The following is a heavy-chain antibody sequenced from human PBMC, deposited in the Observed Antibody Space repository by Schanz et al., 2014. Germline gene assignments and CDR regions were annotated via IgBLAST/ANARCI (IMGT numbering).Heavy chain of an antibody. V-gene: IGHV3-21*02. CDR2: ISSSSSYI. J-gene: IGHJ6*03. D-gene: IGHD5-12*01. CDR1: GFTFSTYY. CDR3: ARGGSSGYDFSIYYMDV. Sequence: EVQLVESGGGLVKPGGSLRLSCAASGFTFSTYYMNWVRQAPGKGLEWVSSISSSSSYISYADSVKGRFTISRDNFKNTLFLQMNSLRAEDTAAYYCARGGSSGYDFSIYYMDVWGKGTTVTVSS.